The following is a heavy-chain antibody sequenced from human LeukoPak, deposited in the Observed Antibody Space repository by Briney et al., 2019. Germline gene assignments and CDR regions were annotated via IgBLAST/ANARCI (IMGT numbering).Heavy chain of an antibody. CDR3: VAADKFFGVASPPF. D-gene: IGHD3-3*01. CDR1: GYTFTSYD. J-gene: IGHJ4*02. CDR2: SDRRGRNS. V-gene: IGHV1-46*01. Sequence: ASVKVSCKASGYTFTSYDINWVRQAPGQGLAWMGLSDRRGRNSELPNQFRGRITMAGDISTNTVYMTLSGLASEDTATYYCVAADKFFGVASPPFWGQGTPVTVSS.